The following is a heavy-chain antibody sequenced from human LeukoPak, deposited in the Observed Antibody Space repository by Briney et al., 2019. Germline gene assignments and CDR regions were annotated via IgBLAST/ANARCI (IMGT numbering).Heavy chain of an antibody. CDR1: GFTLSSYW. CDR3: AREGPSNVLRFLEWLPEGNWFDP. D-gene: IGHD3-3*01. Sequence: GGSLILSCAASGFTLSSYWMSWVRQAPGKGLEWVANIKQDGSEKFYVDSVKGRFTISRDNAKNSLYLQMNSLRAEDTAVYYCAREGPSNVLRFLEWLPEGNWFDPWGQGTLVTVSS. CDR2: IKQDGSEK. V-gene: IGHV3-7*01. J-gene: IGHJ5*02.